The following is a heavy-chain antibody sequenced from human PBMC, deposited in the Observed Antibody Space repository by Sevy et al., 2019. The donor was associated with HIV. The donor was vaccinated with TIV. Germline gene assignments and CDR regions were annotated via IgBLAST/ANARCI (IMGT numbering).Heavy chain of an antibody. CDR1: GFTFSSYA. J-gene: IGHJ4*02. D-gene: IGHD4-17*01. V-gene: IGHV3-23*01. Sequence: GGSLRLSCAASGFTFSSYAMSWVRQAPGKGLEWVSAISGGGGSTFYADSVKGRFTISRDNSKNTLYLQMDSVRPEDTAVYYCAKEDYGGNLPNYFASWGQGTRVTVSS. CDR2: ISGGGGST. CDR3: AKEDYGGNLPNYFAS.